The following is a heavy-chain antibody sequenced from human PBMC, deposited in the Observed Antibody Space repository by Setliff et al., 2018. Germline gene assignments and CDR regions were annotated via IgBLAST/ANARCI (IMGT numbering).Heavy chain of an antibody. CDR2: IYTSWST. CDR1: DDSISSRHYY. Sequence: PSETLSLTCTVSDDSISSRHYYWSWIRQPAGKELEWIGQIYTSWSTNYNPSLKSRVTISLDTSKNQFSLSLTSVTAEDTAVYYCARMSGFQYIDVWDKGTTVTVSS. J-gene: IGHJ6*03. V-gene: IGHV4-61*09. CDR3: ARMSGFQYIDV. D-gene: IGHD3-3*01.